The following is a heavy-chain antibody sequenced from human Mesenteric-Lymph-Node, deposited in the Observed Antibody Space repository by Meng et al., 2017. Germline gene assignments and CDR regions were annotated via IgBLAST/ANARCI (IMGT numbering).Heavy chain of an antibody. D-gene: IGHD1-26*01. V-gene: IGHV1-8*01. CDR1: GFTFISDD. CDR2: VNPYSGNT. CDR3: VRGRELLDLDH. J-gene: IGHJ4*02. Sequence: QLVQSGAEVKKPVASVKGSCKASGFTFISDDINWVRQASGQGLEWMGWVNPYSGNTVYAQKFQGRVTMTRDTSLSTAYMELTSLRSGDTAVYYCVRGRELLDLDHWGQGTLVTVSS.